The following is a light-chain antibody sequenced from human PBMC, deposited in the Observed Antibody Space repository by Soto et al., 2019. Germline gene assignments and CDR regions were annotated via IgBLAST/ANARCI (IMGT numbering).Light chain of an antibody. CDR1: SSNIGSNY. CDR2: RTN. V-gene: IGLV1-47*01. J-gene: IGLJ3*02. CDR3: AAWDDSLSGVV. Sequence: QSVLTQPPSASGTPGQRVTISCSGSSSNIGSNYVYWYQQLPGTAPKLLIYRTNQRPSGVPDRFSVSKSGTSASLAISGLRSEDESNYYCAAWDDSLSGVVFGGGTKLTVL.